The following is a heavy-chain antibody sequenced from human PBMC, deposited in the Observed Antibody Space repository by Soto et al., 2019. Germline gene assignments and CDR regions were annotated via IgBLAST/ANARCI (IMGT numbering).Heavy chain of an antibody. V-gene: IGHV1-18*01. CDR1: GYTFTSYA. CDR3: GRTVGLSYGMDV. D-gene: IGHD1-26*01. Sequence: ASVKVSCKASGYTFTSYAISWVRQAPGQGLEWMGWISAYNGNTNYAQKLQGRVTMSTDTSTTTAYMELRSLRSDDTAVYYCGRTVGLSYGMDVWGQGTTVTVSS. CDR2: ISAYNGNT. J-gene: IGHJ6*02.